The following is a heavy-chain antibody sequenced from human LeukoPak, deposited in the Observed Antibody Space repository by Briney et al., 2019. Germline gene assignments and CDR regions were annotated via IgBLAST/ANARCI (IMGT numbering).Heavy chain of an antibody. CDR3: ARLYFSSSWSIGYYYYYYMDV. D-gene: IGHD6-13*01. CDR1: GFTFSSYW. CDR2: IMQDGSEK. Sequence: GGSLRLSCAASGFTFSSYWMSWVRQAPGKGLEWVANIMQDGSEKYYVDSVKGRFTISRDNAKNSLYLQMNSLRAEDTAVYYCARLYFSSSWSIGYYYYYYMDVWGKGPTVTVSS. V-gene: IGHV3-7*01. J-gene: IGHJ6*03.